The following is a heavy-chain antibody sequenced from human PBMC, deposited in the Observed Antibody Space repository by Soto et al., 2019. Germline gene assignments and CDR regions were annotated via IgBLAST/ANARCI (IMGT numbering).Heavy chain of an antibody. CDR3: ARATGTLRSRNCDY. D-gene: IGHD1-1*01. CDR2: IYHTGST. V-gene: IGHV4-31*03. Sequence: PSETLYLTCSVSGGSISTVGHYWTWTRQPPGKGLEWIGSIYHTGSTYYSKSLRSRLTMSVDTSKSQFSLRLSSVTAADTAVYYCARATGTLRSRNCDYWGQGSLVTVSS. CDR1: GGSISTVGHY. J-gene: IGHJ4*02.